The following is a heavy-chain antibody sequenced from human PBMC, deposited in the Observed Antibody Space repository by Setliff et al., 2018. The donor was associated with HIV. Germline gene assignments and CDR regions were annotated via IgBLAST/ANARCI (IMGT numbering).Heavy chain of an antibody. CDR3: TTVFPARELLKADYFDY. D-gene: IGHD1-26*01. CDR2: IKSKTDGGTT. Sequence: GGSLRLSCAASGFTFSSYIMNWVRQAPGKGLEWVGRIKSKTDGGTTDYAAPVKGRFTISRDDSKNTLYLQMYSLKTGDTAVYYCTTVFPARELLKADYFDYWGQRALVAVSS. V-gene: IGHV3-15*01. J-gene: IGHJ4*02. CDR1: GFTFSSYI.